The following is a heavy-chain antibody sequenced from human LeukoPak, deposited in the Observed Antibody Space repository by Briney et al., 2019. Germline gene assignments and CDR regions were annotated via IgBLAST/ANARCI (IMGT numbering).Heavy chain of an antibody. CDR3: AREKEGYCSRTSCYLDYYYYYMDV. D-gene: IGHD2-2*01. CDR2: IKQDGSEQ. CDR1: GFTFSTYW. J-gene: IGHJ6*03. V-gene: IGHV3-7*01. Sequence: PGGSLRLSCAASGFTFSTYWMSWVRQAPGKGLEWVANIKQDGSEQFYVDSVKGRFTISRDNAKNSLYLQMNSLRAEDTAVYYCAREKEGYCSRTSCYLDYYYYYMDVWGKGTTVTISS.